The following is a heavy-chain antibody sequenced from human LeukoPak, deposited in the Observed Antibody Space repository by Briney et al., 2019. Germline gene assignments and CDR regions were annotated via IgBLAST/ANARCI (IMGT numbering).Heavy chain of an antibody. Sequence: SVKVSCKASGGTFNSYAISWVRQAPGQGLEWMGGIIPMSGTANYPQKFRGRLTITADIPTSTVYMGLSSLGAEDTAVYYCAREDDTGRYMGDDAFDIWGQGTKVTVSS. CDR1: GGTFNSYA. CDR3: AREDDTGRYMGDDAFDI. D-gene: IGHD1-26*01. V-gene: IGHV1-69*06. CDR2: IIPMSGTA. J-gene: IGHJ3*02.